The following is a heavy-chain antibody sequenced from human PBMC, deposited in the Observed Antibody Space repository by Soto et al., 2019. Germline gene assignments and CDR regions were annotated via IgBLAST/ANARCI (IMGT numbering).Heavy chain of an antibody. CDR1: GFTFSSYA. D-gene: IGHD4-17*01. CDR2: ISYDGSNK. Sequence: GGSLRLSCAASGFTFSSYAMDWVRQAPGKGLEWVAVISYDGSNKYYADSVKGRFTISRDNSKNTLYLQMNSLRAEDTAVYYCARDNDYGDYRDYYYGMDVWGQGTTVTVSS. V-gene: IGHV3-30-3*01. J-gene: IGHJ6*02. CDR3: ARDNDYGDYRDYYYGMDV.